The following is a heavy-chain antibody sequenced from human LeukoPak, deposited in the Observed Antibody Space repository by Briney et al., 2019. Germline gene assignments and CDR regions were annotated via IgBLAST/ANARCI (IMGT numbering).Heavy chain of an antibody. Sequence: TGGSLRLSCAASGFTVSSNYMTWVRQAPGKELEWVAVIWYDGSNKYYADSVSGRFNISRDNSKNTLYLQMNSLRAEDTAVHYCARPRGSGSYFYFDSWGQGTLVTVSS. J-gene: IGHJ4*02. D-gene: IGHD3-10*01. CDR3: ARPRGSGSYFYFDS. CDR1: GFTVSSNY. V-gene: IGHV3-33*08. CDR2: IWYDGSNK.